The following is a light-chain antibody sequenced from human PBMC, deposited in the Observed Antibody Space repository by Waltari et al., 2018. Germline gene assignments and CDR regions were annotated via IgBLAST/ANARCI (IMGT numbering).Light chain of an antibody. Sequence: EIVLTQSPGTLSLSPEERATVSCRASQSVSRALAWYQQKPGQAPRLLIYGASTRATGIPDRFSGSGSGTDFSLTISRLEPDDFAVYYCQHYLRLPVTFGQGTTVEI. J-gene: IGKJ1*01. CDR2: GAS. CDR1: QSVSRA. CDR3: QHYLRLPVT. V-gene: IGKV3-20*01.